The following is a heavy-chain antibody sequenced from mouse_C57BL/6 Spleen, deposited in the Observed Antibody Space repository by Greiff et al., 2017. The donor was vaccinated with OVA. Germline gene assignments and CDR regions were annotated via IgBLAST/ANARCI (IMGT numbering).Heavy chain of an antibody. CDR2: INPSSGYT. V-gene: IGHV1-7*01. J-gene: IGHJ4*01. CDR1: GYTFTSYW. Sequence: VQLQQSGAELAKPGASVKLSCKASGYTFTSYWMHWVKQRPGQGLEWIGYINPSSGYTKYNQKFKDKATLTADTSSSTAYMQLSSLTSEDSAVYYCASEDSYAMDYWGQGTSVTVSS. CDR3: ASEDSYAMDY.